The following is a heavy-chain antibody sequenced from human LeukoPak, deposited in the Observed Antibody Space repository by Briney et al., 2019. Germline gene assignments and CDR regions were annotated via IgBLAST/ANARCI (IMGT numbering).Heavy chain of an antibody. Sequence: GGSLRLSCAASGFTFSNYAMSWVRQAPGKGLEWVSAISGSGGSTYYADSVKGRFTISRDNSKNTLYLQMNSLRAEDTAVYYCAKDRPRRVDFWSEINWFDPWGQGTLVTVSS. V-gene: IGHV3-23*01. J-gene: IGHJ5*02. D-gene: IGHD3-3*01. CDR1: GFTFSNYA. CDR2: ISGSGGST. CDR3: AKDRPRRVDFWSEINWFDP.